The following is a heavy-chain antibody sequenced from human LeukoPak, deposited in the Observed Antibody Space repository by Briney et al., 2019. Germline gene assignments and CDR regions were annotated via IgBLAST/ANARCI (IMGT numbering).Heavy chain of an antibody. D-gene: IGHD4-23*01. CDR2: IYYSGST. J-gene: IGHJ5*02. CDR1: GGSISSGGYY. CDR3: ARDHGGNSNWFDP. Sequence: SQTLSLTCTVSGGSISSGGYYWSWIRQHPGKGLEWIGYIYYSGSTYYNPSLKRRVTISVDTSKNQFSLKLSSVTAADTAVYYCARDHGGNSNWFDPWGQGTLVTVSS. V-gene: IGHV4-31*03.